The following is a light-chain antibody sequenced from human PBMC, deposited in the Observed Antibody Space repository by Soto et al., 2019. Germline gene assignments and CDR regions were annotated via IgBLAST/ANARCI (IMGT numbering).Light chain of an antibody. Sequence: DIQMTQSPSSLSASVGDRVTITCQASQDITNYLNWYQQKPGKAPKLLIYEASSLETGVPSRFIGGGSGTHFTITISSLQPEDFVTYYCQHYLNLPLTFGGGTKVEVK. CDR3: QHYLNLPLT. CDR2: EAS. CDR1: QDITNY. J-gene: IGKJ4*01. V-gene: IGKV1-33*01.